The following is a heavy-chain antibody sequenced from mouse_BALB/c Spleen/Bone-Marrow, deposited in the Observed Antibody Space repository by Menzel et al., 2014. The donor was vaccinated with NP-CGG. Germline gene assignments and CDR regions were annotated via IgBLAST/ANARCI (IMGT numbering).Heavy chain of an antibody. CDR1: GFNIKDFY. V-gene: IGHV14-4*02. J-gene: IGHJ4*01. Sequence: DVQLQESGAELVRSGASVKLSCTGSGFNIKDFYMHWVKQRPEQGLEWIGWIDPENGDTEYAPKFQGKATLTADTSSNPAYLQINSRTSEDTAVYYCNADTRAMDYWGQGTSVTVSS. CDR2: IDPENGDT. CDR3: NADTRAMDY.